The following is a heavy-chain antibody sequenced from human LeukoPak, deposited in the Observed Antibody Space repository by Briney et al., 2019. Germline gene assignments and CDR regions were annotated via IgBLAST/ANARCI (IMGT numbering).Heavy chain of an antibody. D-gene: IGHD1-26*01. J-gene: IGHJ4*02. CDR1: GYTFTSYY. CDR3: ARDRRGGSYYQYYFDY. V-gene: IGHV1-46*01. CDR2: INPSGGST. Sequence: ASVKVSCKASGYTFTSYYMHWVRQAPGQGLEWMGIINPSGGSTSYAQKFQGRVTMARDTSTSTVYMELSSLRSEDTAVYYCARDRRGGSYYQYYFDYWGQGTLVTVSS.